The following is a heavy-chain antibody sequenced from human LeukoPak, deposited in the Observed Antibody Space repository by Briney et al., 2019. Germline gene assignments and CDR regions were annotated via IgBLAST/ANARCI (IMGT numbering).Heavy chain of an antibody. CDR2: IKSKTDGGTT. D-gene: IGHD4-17*01. J-gene: IGHJ2*01. CDR3: TTGGYGDYNYWYFDL. Sequence: PGGSLRLSCAASGFTFSNAWMSWVRQAPGKGLEWVGRIKSKTDGGTTDYAAPVKGRFTISRDDSKNTLYLQMNSLKTEDTAVYYCTTGGYGDYNYWYFDLWGRGTLVTVSS. CDR1: GFTFSNAW. V-gene: IGHV3-15*01.